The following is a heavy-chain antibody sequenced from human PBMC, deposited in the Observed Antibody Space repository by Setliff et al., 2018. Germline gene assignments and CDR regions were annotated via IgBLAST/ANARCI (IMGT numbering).Heavy chain of an antibody. V-gene: IGHV3-23*01. D-gene: IGHD1-1*01. CDR3: SKAALDLELDS. CDR1: GFIFKNHA. Sequence: PGGSLRLSCEASGFIFKNHALTWVRQVPGKGLEWVSAVSGGGDYTYYADSVKGRFTISRDNSKNTVYPHIKSLRADDTAVYFCSKAALDLELDSWGQGTLVTVSS. CDR2: VSGGGDYT. J-gene: IGHJ4*02.